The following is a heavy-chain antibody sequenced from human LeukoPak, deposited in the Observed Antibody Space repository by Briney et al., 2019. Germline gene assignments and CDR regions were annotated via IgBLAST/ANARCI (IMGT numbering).Heavy chain of an antibody. Sequence: GASVKVSCKASGYTFTTFGINWLRQAPGQGLEWMGWINTKTGNPRYDQGFTGRFVFSLDTSVSTAYLEISSLKAEDTAVYFCANDPPYTSTWPDALDAWGQGTMVTVSS. CDR3: ANDPPYTSTWPDALDA. J-gene: IGHJ3*01. CDR2: INTKTGNP. V-gene: IGHV7-4-1*02. CDR1: GYTFTTFG. D-gene: IGHD6-13*01.